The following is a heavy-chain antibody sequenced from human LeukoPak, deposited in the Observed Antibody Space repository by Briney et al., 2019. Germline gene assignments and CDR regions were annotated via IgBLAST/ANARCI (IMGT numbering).Heavy chain of an antibody. D-gene: IGHD3-9*01. CDR2: ISSSSSYT. Sequence: GGSLRLSCAASGFTFSDYYMSWIRQAPGRGLEWVSYISSSSSYTNYADSVKGRFTISRDNAKNSLYLQMNSLRAEDTAVYYCARETDILTGYNDYWGQGTLVTVSS. J-gene: IGHJ4*02. CDR1: GFTFSDYY. CDR3: ARETDILTGYNDY. V-gene: IGHV3-11*06.